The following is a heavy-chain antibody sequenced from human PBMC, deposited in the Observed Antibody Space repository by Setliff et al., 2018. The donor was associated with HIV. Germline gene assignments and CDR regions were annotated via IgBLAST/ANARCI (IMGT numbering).Heavy chain of an antibody. V-gene: IGHV4-61*01. CDR3: ADPPAGL. Sequence: SETLSLTCSVSGGSISSGFYWSWMRQPPGQGLEWIGYVHHSGSTKYNASLRSRVTMSVDTSKNLFSLKLTSVTAADTAIYYCADPPAGLWGQGILVTVSS. CDR2: VHHSGST. D-gene: IGHD2-21*02. CDR1: GGSISSGFY. J-gene: IGHJ4*02.